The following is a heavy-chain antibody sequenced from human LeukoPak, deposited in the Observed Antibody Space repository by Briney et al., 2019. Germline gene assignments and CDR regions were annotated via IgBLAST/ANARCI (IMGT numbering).Heavy chain of an antibody. Sequence: ASVKVPCKASGYTFTGYYMHWVRQAPGQGLEWMGWINPNSGGTNYAQKFQGRVTMTRDTSISTAYMELSRLRSDDTAVYYCARDLRVGLCGYDFWGQGTLVTVSS. J-gene: IGHJ4*02. CDR2: INPNSGGT. D-gene: IGHD5-12*01. CDR1: GYTFTGYY. V-gene: IGHV1-2*02. CDR3: ARDLRVGLCGYDF.